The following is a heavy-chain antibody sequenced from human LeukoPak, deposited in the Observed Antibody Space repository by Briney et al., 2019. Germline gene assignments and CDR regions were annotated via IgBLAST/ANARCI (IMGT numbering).Heavy chain of an antibody. CDR1: GGSISSDY. J-gene: IGHJ5*02. CDR2: IYTSGST. D-gene: IGHD6-25*01. Sequence: SETLSLTCTVSGGSISSDYWSWIRQPAGKGLEWIGRIYTSGSTNYNPSLKSRVTISVDTSKNQFSLKLSSVTAADTAVYYCARGAYPRVGLSWFDPWGQGTLVTVSS. V-gene: IGHV4-4*07. CDR3: ARGAYPRVGLSWFDP.